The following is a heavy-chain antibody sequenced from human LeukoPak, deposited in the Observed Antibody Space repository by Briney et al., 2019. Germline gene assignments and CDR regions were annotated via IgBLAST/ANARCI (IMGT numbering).Heavy chain of an antibody. D-gene: IGHD1-1*01. J-gene: IGHJ4*02. CDR2: IYPGDSDT. CDR3: ARHSPYTNNWYYFDY. Sequence: GEALQISSQGSGYSFSNYWIAWVRPMPGKGLEWMGIIYPGDSDTRYSPSFQGQVTISADKSIRSAYLQWSSLKASDTAMYYCARHSPYTNNWYYFDYWGQGTLVTVSS. CDR1: GYSFSNYW. V-gene: IGHV5-51*01.